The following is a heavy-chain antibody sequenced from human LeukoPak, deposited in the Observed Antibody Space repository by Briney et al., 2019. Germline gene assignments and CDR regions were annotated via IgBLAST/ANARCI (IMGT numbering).Heavy chain of an antibody. CDR1: GFTFSSYG. J-gene: IGHJ4*02. Sequence: GGSLRLSCAASGFTFSSYGVHWVRQAPGKGLEWVAFIRYDGSNKYYADSVKGRFTISRDNSKNTLYLQMNSLRAEDTAVYYCAKRKDYDFWSGHAEGYFDYWGQGTLVTVSS. D-gene: IGHD3-3*01. CDR2: IRYDGSNK. CDR3: AKRKDYDFWSGHAEGYFDY. V-gene: IGHV3-30*02.